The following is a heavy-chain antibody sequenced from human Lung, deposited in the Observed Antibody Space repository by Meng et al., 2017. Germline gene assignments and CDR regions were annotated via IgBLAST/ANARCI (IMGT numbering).Heavy chain of an antibody. J-gene: IGHJ4*02. CDR3: ARGPTTMAHDFDY. CDR1: GGSFSDYY. D-gene: IGHD4-11*01. V-gene: IGHV4-34*01. Sequence: VQLQQWGAGLLSPSGTLSLCFVVSGGSFSDYYWSWIRQPPGEGLEWIGEINHSGSTNYNPSLESRATISVDTSQNNLSLKLSSVTAADSAVYYCARGPTTMAHDFDYWGQGTLVTVSS. CDR2: INHSGST.